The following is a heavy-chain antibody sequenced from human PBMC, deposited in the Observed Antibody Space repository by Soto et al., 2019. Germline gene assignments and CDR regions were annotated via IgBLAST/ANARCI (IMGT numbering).Heavy chain of an antibody. D-gene: IGHD2-15*01. CDR1: GYTFTSYY. V-gene: IGHV1-46*01. CDR2: INPSGGST. Sequence: ASVKVSCKASGYTFTSYYMHWVRQAPGQGLEWMGIINPSGGSTSYAQKFQGRVTMTRDTSTSTVYMELSSLRSEDTAVYYCARDQVVAATQTPFSYYGMDVWGQGTTVTVS. CDR3: ARDQVVAATQTPFSYYGMDV. J-gene: IGHJ6*02.